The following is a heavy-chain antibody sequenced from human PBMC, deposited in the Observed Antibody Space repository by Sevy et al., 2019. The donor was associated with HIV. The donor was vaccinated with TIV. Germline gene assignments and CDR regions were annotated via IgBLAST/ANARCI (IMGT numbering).Heavy chain of an antibody. Sequence: GGSLRLSCAASGFAFYDYSMSWIRQAPGKGLEWVGTISYGFGKINYEDSGKGRFTISRENSKNSFYLQMDNLRVEDTALYYCAREGCTRPHDYWGQGTRVTVSS. CDR3: AREGCTRPHDY. D-gene: IGHD2-8*01. CDR2: ISYGFGKI. J-gene: IGHJ4*02. CDR1: GFAFYDYS. V-gene: IGHV3-23*01.